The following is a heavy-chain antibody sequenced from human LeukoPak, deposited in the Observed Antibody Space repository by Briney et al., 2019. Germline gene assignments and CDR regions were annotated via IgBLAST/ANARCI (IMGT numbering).Heavy chain of an antibody. J-gene: IGHJ4*02. CDR1: GFTFSSYG. Sequence: HPGGSLRLSCAASGFTFSSYGMNWVRQAPGKGLEWVSAISGSGGSTYYADSVKGRFTISRDNSKNTLYLQMNSLRAEDTAVYYCAKLTKTWVAGFDYWGQGTLVTVSS. V-gene: IGHV3-23*01. D-gene: IGHD4-11*01. CDR3: AKLTKTWVAGFDY. CDR2: ISGSGGST.